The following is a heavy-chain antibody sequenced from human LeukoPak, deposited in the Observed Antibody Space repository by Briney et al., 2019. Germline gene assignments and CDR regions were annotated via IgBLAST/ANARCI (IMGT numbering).Heavy chain of an antibody. J-gene: IGHJ4*02. CDR2: IYFSGST. CDR3: ARAGSSSGLYDY. V-gene: IGHV4-31*02. Sequence: NWVLQAPGKGLEGIGYIYFSGSTYYNPSLKSRVTISVYTSKNQFSLKLSSVTAADTAVYYCARAGSSSGLYDYWGQGTLVTVSS. D-gene: IGHD6-25*01.